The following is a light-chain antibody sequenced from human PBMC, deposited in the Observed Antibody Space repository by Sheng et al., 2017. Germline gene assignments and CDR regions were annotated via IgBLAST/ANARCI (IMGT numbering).Light chain of an antibody. Sequence: QSALTQPASVSGSPGQSITISCTGTSSDVGGYNYVSWYQQHPGKAPKLVIYDVTNRPSGVSNRFSGSKSGNTASLTISGLQAEDEADYYCTSYTSSGTGVFGTGTKVTVL. CDR2: DVT. V-gene: IGLV2-14*03. J-gene: IGLJ1*01. CDR1: SSDVGGYNY. CDR3: TSYTSSGTGV.